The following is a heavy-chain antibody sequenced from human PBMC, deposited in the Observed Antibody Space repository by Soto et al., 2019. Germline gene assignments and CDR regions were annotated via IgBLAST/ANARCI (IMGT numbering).Heavy chain of an antibody. J-gene: IGHJ4*02. CDR2: ISPMFGAA. D-gene: IGHD3-10*01. CDR3: AREVQVHTPAFVY. Sequence: QVQLVQSGAEMKKPGSSVKVSCQSSGGTFNTYAMNWVRQAPGQGPEWMGDISPMFGAANYAPKFQGRVTITADESTGTSYMQLSSVTSEDTALYFCAREVQVHTPAFVYWGQGPLVTVSS. CDR1: GGTFNTYA. V-gene: IGHV1-69*19.